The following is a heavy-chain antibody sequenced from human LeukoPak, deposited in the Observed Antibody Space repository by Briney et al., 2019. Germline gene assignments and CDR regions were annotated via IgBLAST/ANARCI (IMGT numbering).Heavy chain of an antibody. CDR3: ARDPYCSSTSCYPT. V-gene: IGHV3-7*01. CDR2: IKQDGSEK. J-gene: IGHJ4*02. CDR1: GFTFSYW. D-gene: IGHD2-2*01. Sequence: GGYLRLYCAASGFTFSYWMSWVRQAPGKGLEWVANIKQDGSEKYYVDSVKGRFTISRDNAKNSLYLQMNSLRAEDTAVYYCARDPYCSSTSCYPTWGQGTLVTVSS.